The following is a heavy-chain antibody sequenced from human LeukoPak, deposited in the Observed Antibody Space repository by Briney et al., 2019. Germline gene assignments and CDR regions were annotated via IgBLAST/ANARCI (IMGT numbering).Heavy chain of an antibody. V-gene: IGHV1-69*05. Sequence: SVKVSCKASGGTFSSYAISWVRQAPGQGLEWMGGIIPIFGTANYVQKFQGRVTITTVESTSTAYMELSSLRSEDTAVYYCAAPGRWLQLRLDYWGQGTLVTVSS. J-gene: IGHJ4*02. CDR3: AAPGRWLQLRLDY. CDR2: IIPIFGTA. CDR1: GGTFSSYA. D-gene: IGHD5-24*01.